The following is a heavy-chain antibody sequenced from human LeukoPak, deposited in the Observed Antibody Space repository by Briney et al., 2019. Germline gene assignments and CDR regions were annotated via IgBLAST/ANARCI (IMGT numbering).Heavy chain of an antibody. J-gene: IGHJ4*02. CDR2: ISGNNGNT. CDR3: ARDGIGDHFWSLFDY. CDR1: GYIFTSYG. V-gene: IGHV1-18*01. D-gene: IGHD3-3*02. Sequence: EASVKVSCKASGYIFTSYGISWVRQAPGQGLEWMGWISGNNGNTKYEQKFQDRVTMTTDTSTSIAYMELRSLRSDDTAVYYCARDGIGDHFWSLFDYWGQGALVTVSS.